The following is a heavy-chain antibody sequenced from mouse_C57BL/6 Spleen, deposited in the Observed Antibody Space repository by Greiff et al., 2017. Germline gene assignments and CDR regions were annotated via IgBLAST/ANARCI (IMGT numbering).Heavy chain of an antibody. CDR1: GYTFTSYW. Sequence: QVQLQQPGAELVRPGSSVKLSCKASGYTFTSYWMHWVKQRPIQGLEWIGNIDPSDSETHYNQKFKDKATLTVDKSSSTAYMQLSSLTSEDSAVYYCARSDYDYDGVYAMDYWGQGTSVTVSS. CDR3: ARSDYDYDGVYAMDY. J-gene: IGHJ4*01. CDR2: IDPSDSET. D-gene: IGHD2-4*01. V-gene: IGHV1-52*01.